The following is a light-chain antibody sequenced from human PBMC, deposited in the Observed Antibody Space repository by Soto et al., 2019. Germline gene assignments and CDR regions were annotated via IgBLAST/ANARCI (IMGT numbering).Light chain of an antibody. CDR2: DAS. CDR1: QGISSA. CDR3: QQFNNYLFT. V-gene: IGKV1D-13*01. Sequence: AIQLTQTPSSLSAYVGDRVTITCRASQGISSALAWYQQKPGKAPKLLIYDASSLESGVPSRFSGSGSGTDFTLTISSLQPEDFATYYCQQFNNYLFTFGPGTKVDIK. J-gene: IGKJ3*01.